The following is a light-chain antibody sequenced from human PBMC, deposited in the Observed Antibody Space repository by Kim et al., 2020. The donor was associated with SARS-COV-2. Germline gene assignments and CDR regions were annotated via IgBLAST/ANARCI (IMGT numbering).Light chain of an antibody. J-gene: IGKJ4*01. CDR1: QNVVNF. CDR2: GAS. CDR3: QQYNNWPPLI. Sequence: SPGETAPLSCRASQNVVNFLAWYQQKPGQAPRLLIYGASTRATGIPARFSGSGYGTEFTLTISSLQSEDFAVYYCQQYNNWPPLIFGGGTKVDIK. V-gene: IGKV3-15*01.